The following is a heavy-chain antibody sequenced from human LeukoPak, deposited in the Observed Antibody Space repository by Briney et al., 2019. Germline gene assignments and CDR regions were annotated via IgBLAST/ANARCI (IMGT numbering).Heavy chain of an antibody. Sequence: SETLSLTCTVSGGSISSYYWGWIRQPPGKGLEWIGSIYYSGSTYYNPSLKSRVTISVDTSKNQFSLKLSSVTAADTAVYYCARPGIAAAGYFDYWGQGTLVTVSS. CDR2: IYYSGST. J-gene: IGHJ4*02. D-gene: IGHD6-13*01. CDR3: ARPGIAAAGYFDY. CDR1: GGSISSYY. V-gene: IGHV4-39*01.